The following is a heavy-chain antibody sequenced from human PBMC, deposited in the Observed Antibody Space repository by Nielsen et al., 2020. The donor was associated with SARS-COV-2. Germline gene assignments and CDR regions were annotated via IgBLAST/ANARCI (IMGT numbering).Heavy chain of an antibody. CDR1: GFTFSSYS. Sequence: GGSLRLSCAASGFTFSSYSMNWVRQAPGKGLEWVSSISSSSSYIYYADSVKGRFTISRDNAKNSLYLQMNSLRAEGTAVYYCARWPGDIERITIFGANYYMDVWGKGTTVTISS. D-gene: IGHD3-3*01. J-gene: IGHJ6*03. V-gene: IGHV3-21*01. CDR2: ISSSSSYI. CDR3: ARWPGDIERITIFGANYYMDV.